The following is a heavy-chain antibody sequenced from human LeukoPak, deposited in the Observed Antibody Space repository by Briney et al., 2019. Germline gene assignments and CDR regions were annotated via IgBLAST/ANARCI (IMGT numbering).Heavy chain of an antibody. D-gene: IGHD4-17*01. Sequence: SETLSLTCTVSGGSISSRSYYWGWIRQPPGKALEWIGSIYYSGSTYYNPSPKSRVTISVDTSKNQFSLKLSSVTAADTAVYCCARIEVSTLWKMDVWGQGTTVTVSS. CDR1: GGSISSRSYY. CDR3: ARIEVSTLWKMDV. CDR2: IYYSGST. J-gene: IGHJ6*02. V-gene: IGHV4-39*01.